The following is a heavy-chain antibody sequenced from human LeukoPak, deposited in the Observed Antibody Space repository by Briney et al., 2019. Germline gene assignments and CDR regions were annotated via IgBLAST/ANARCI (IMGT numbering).Heavy chain of an antibody. Sequence: GRSLRLSCAASGFTFSSYAMTWVRQAPGKGLEWVSAISTTGGGTYYADSVKGRFTISRDNSKNTLYLQMNSLRAEDTAVYSCAKDRGDCSSTSCYLSDWGQGTLVTVSS. D-gene: IGHD2-2*01. CDR1: GFTFSSYA. V-gene: IGHV3-23*01. CDR2: ISTTGGGT. J-gene: IGHJ4*02. CDR3: AKDRGDCSSTSCYLSD.